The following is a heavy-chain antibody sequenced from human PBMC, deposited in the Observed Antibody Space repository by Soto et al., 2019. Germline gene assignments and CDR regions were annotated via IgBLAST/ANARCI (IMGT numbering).Heavy chain of an antibody. CDR1: GFTVSDNY. D-gene: IGHD5-18*01. J-gene: IGHJ6*02. Sequence: LRLSCAASGFTVSDNYITWVRQAPGRGLEWVSLLYSGGRIYYADSVKGRFTISRDTSKKTLYLQMNSLRTEDTAVYYCARSDPGYAYGLNVWGQGTTVTVSS. CDR3: ARSDPGYAYGLNV. V-gene: IGHV3-53*01. CDR2: LYSGGRI.